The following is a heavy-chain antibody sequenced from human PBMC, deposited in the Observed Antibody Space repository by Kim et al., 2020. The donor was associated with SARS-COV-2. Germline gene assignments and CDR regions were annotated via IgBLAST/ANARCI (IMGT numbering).Heavy chain of an antibody. CDR1: GYTFTSYD. Sequence: ASVKVSCKASGYTFTSYDINWVRQATGQGLEWMGWMNPNSGNTGYAQKFQGRVTMTRNTSISTDYMELSSLRSEDTAVYYCARGPAQGYSYYYGMDVWGQGTTVTVSS. CDR2: MNPNSGNT. J-gene: IGHJ6*02. V-gene: IGHV1-8*01. D-gene: IGHD5-18*01. CDR3: ARGPAQGYSYYYGMDV.